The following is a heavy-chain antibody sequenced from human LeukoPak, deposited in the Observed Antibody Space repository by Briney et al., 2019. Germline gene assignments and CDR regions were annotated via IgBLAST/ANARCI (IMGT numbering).Heavy chain of an antibody. D-gene: IGHD1-1*01. Sequence: GGSLRLSCAASGFTFSRYEMHWVRQAPGKGLEWVALISPDGSNKYYADSVKGRFTISRGNSKNTLYLQMNSLRGENTAVYYCSKVAVSTSDYWGQGTLVTVSS. CDR3: SKVAVSTSDY. V-gene: IGHV3-30*18. J-gene: IGHJ4*02. CDR1: GFTFSRYE. CDR2: ISPDGSNK.